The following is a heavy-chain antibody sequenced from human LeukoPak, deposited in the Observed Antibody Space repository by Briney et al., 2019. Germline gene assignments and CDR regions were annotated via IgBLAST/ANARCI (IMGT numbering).Heavy chain of an antibody. J-gene: IGHJ3*02. Sequence: PGGSLRLSCAASGFTFSSYSMNWVRQAPGKGLEWVSSIGSSSSYIYYADSVKGRFTISRDNAKNSLYLQMNSLRAEDTAVYYCARGHDYGDYPDAFDIWGQGTMVTVSS. CDR1: GFTFSSYS. CDR3: ARGHDYGDYPDAFDI. D-gene: IGHD4-17*01. V-gene: IGHV3-21*01. CDR2: IGSSSSYI.